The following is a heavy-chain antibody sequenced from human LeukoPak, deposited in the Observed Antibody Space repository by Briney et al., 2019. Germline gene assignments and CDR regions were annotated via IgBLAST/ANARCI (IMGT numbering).Heavy chain of an antibody. Sequence: PSETLSLTCAVYGGSFSGYYWSWIRQPPGKGLEWIGEINHSGSTNYNPSLKSRVTISVDTSKNQFSLKLSSVTAADTAVYYCARGPLFGELLYSDWGQGTLVTVSS. CDR2: INHSGST. CDR1: GGSFSGYY. D-gene: IGHD3-10*02. J-gene: IGHJ4*02. V-gene: IGHV4-34*01. CDR3: ARGPLFGELLYSD.